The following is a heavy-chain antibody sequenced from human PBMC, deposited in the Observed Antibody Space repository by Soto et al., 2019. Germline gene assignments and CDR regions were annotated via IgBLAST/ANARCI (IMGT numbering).Heavy chain of an antibody. V-gene: IGHV4-59*11. CDR2: IYHTVNT. CDR1: GVSIGGHF. Sequence: QVQLQESGPRLVKPSETLSLTCSVSGVSIGGHFWSWIRQAPGKGPELVGYIYHTVNTNYNPALKSRVTISMDTSENQLSLLLSSVTAADTAVYYCSRLQYTVVTALDIWGQGTMVTVSS. D-gene: IGHD2-15*01. J-gene: IGHJ3*02. CDR3: SRLQYTVVTALDI.